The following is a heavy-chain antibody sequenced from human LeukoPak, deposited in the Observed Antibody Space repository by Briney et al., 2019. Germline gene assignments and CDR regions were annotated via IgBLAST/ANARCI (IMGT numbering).Heavy chain of an antibody. V-gene: IGHV4-39*07. J-gene: IGHJ4*02. CDR2: IYYSGST. CDR1: GGSISSSSYY. Sequence: PSETLSLTCTVSGGSISSSSYYWGWIRQPPGKGLEWIGNIYYSGSTYYNPSLKSRVTISLDTSKNHFSLKLSSVTTADTAVYYYARGYNYDRTAYYYPRPYYFDYWGQGTLVTVSS. CDR3: ARGYNYDRTAYYYPRPYYFDY. D-gene: IGHD3-22*01.